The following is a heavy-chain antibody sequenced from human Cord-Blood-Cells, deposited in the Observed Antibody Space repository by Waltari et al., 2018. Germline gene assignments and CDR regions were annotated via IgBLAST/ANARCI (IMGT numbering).Heavy chain of an antibody. V-gene: IGHV3-23*01. CDR1: GFTFSSYA. CDR2: ISGSGGST. D-gene: IGHD4-17*01. CDR3: AKDPSYYGDYFDY. Sequence: EVQLLESGGGLVQPGGSLRLSCAASGFTFSSYAMSWVRPAPGKGLEWVSAISGSGGSTYYADSVKGRFTISRDNSKNTLYLQMNSLRAEDTAVYYCAKDPSYYGDYFDYWGQGTLVTVSS. J-gene: IGHJ4*02.